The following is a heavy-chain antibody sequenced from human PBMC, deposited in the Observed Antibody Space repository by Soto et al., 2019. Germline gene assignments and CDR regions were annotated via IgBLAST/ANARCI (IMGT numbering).Heavy chain of an antibody. CDR2: ISGSGGST. V-gene: IGHV3-23*01. Sequence: GGSLRLSCAASGFTFSSYAMSWVRQAPGKGLEWVSAISGSGGSTYYADSVKGRFTISRDNSKNTLYLQMSSLRAEDTAVYYCAKQDGGPGYYYYGMDVWGQGTTVTVSS. D-gene: IGHD3-16*01. J-gene: IGHJ6*02. CDR3: AKQDGGPGYYYYGMDV. CDR1: GFTFSSYA.